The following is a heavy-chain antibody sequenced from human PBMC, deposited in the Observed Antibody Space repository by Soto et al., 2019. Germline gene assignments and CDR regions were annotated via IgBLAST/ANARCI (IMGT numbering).Heavy chain of an antibody. J-gene: IGHJ3*02. CDR3: AMPTGDYVAFDI. CDR2: INHSGST. Sequence: QVQLQQWGAGLLKPSETLSLTCAVYGGSFSGYYWSWIRQPPGKGLGWIGEINHSGSTNYNPSLKSRVTISVDTSKNQFSLKLSSVTAADTAVYYCAMPTGDYVAFDIWGQGTMVTVSS. V-gene: IGHV4-34*01. D-gene: IGHD4-17*01. CDR1: GGSFSGYY.